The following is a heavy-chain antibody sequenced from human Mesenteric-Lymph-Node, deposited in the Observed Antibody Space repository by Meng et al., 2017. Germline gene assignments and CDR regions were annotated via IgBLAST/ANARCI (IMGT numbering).Heavy chain of an antibody. CDR2: INSDGRTT. CDR3: TGLSGPFDY. CDR1: GFTISRHW. J-gene: IGHJ4*02. Sequence: EVQLVESGGGLVQPGGSLRLSCAASGFTISRHWMRWVRQAPGKGLVWVSRINSDGRTTNYADSVKGRFTISRDNAKNTLYLQMNSLRAEDTAVYFCTGLSGPFDYWGQGTLVTVSS. D-gene: IGHD6-19*01. V-gene: IGHV3-74*01.